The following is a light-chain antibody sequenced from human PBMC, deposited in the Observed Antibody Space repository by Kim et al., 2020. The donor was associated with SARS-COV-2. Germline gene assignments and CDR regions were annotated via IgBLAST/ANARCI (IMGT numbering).Light chain of an antibody. J-gene: IGLJ3*02. CDR2: EVA. Sequence: SPGQSITISCTGASSDVGLISWYQQHPGKAPQLMIYEVAKRPSGVSIRFSGSKSGNTATLSISGLQAEDEADYYCCSYSYSTTFRVFGGGTKLTVL. V-gene: IGLV2-23*02. CDR1: SSDVGL. CDR3: CSYSYSTTFRV.